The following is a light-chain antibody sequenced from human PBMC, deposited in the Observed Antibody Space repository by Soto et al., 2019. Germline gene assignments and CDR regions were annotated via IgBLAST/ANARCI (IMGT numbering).Light chain of an antibody. V-gene: IGLV1-51*01. J-gene: IGLJ2*01. CDR2: YNN. Sequence: QSVLTQPPSVYAAPGQKVTISCYGSSSNIGNNDVYWYQQFQGTAHKLLIYYNNKRPSGIPDRVSGSKSGTSATLGITGLQTGDEADYYCGTFDSSLSAVVFGGGTKLTVL. CDR3: GTFDSSLSAVV. CDR1: SSNIGNND.